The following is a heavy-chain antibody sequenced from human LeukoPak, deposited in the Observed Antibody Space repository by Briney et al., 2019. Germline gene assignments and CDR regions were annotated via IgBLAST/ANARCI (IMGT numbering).Heavy chain of an antibody. Sequence: SETLSLTCTVSGGSISSSSYYWGWIRQPPGKGLEWIGSIYYSGSTYYNPSLKSRVTISVDTSKNQFSLKLSSVTAADTAVYYCARGASLLRYYNWFDPWGQGTLVTVSS. D-gene: IGHD3-9*01. CDR3: ARGASLLRYYNWFDP. CDR1: GGSISSSSYY. V-gene: IGHV4-39*07. CDR2: IYYSGST. J-gene: IGHJ5*02.